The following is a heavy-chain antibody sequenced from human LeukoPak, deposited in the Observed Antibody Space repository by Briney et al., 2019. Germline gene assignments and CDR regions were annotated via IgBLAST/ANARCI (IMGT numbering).Heavy chain of an antibody. J-gene: IGHJ3*02. CDR1: GFRFSYHD. V-gene: IGHV3-64*02. D-gene: IGHD1-14*01. Sequence: GGSLRLSCAASGFRFSYHDLHWVRQAPGKGLEFVSSIGAAGAHTFYADSVKGRFTISRDNFQSTMYLQMDGLRPEDSAVYYCARELGGTKTGGFDIWGQGTVVTISS. CDR3: ARELGGTKTGGFDI. CDR2: IGAAGAHT.